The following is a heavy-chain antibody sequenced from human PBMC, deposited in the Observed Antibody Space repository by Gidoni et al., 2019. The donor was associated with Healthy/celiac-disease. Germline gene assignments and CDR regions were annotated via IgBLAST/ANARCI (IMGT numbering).Heavy chain of an antibody. J-gene: IGHJ4*02. CDR1: GGSISSGDYY. D-gene: IGHD3-22*01. CDR3: AREMTDVGYYDSSGYFGY. V-gene: IGHV4-30-4*01. CDR2: IYYSGST. Sequence: QVQLQESGPGLVKPSQTLSLTCTVSGGSISSGDYYWSWIRQPPGKGLEWIGYIYYSGSTYYNPSLKSRVTISVDTSKNQFSLKLSSVTAADTAVYYCAREMTDVGYYDSSGYFGYWGQGTLVTVSS.